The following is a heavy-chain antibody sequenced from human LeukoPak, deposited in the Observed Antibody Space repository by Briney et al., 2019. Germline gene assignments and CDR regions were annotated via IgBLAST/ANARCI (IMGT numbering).Heavy chain of an antibody. D-gene: IGHD2-8*02. Sequence: GGSLRLSCAASGFTFSSYAMHWVRQAPGKGLEWVAVISYDGSNKYYADSVKGRFTISRDNSKNTLYLQMNSPRAEDTAVYYCAKDRMYWSYYGMDVWGQGTTVTVSS. CDR2: ISYDGSNK. CDR1: GFTFSSYA. V-gene: IGHV3-30-3*01. CDR3: AKDRMYWSYYGMDV. J-gene: IGHJ6*02.